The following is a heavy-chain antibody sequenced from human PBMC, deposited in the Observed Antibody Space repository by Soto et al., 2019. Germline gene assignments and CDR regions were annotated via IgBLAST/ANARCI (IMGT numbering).Heavy chain of an antibody. CDR3: ARDHDYVWGSYRYTGDY. D-gene: IGHD3-16*02. CDR1: GYTFTGYY. Sequence: ASVKVSCKASGYTFTGYYMHWVRQAPGQGLEWVGWINPNSGGTNYAQKFQGRVTMTRDTSISTAYMELSRLRSDDTAVYYCARDHDYVWGSYRYTGDYWGQGTLVTVSS. J-gene: IGHJ4*02. CDR2: INPNSGGT. V-gene: IGHV1-2*02.